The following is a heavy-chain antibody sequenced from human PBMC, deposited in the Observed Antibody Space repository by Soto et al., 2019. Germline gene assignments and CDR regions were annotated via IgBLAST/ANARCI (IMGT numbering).Heavy chain of an antibody. CDR3: TSTYYDFWSGYSLDY. V-gene: IGHV3-73*01. CDR2: IRSKANSYAT. Sequence: PGGSLRLSCAASGFTFSGSAMHWVRQASGKGLEWVGRIRSKANSYATAYAASVKGRFTISRDDSKNTAYLQMNSLKTEDTAVYYCTSTYYDFWSGYSLDYWGQGTLVTVSS. J-gene: IGHJ4*02. D-gene: IGHD3-3*01. CDR1: GFTFSGSA.